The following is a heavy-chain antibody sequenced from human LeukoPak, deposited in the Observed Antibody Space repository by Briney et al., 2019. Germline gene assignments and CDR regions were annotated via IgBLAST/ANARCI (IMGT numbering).Heavy chain of an antibody. CDR2: ISWNSGSI. CDR1: GFTFDDYA. V-gene: IGHV3-9*01. D-gene: IGHD3-10*01. Sequence: GRSLRLSCAASGFTFDDYAMHWVRQAPGKGLGWVSGISWNSGSIGYADSVKGRFTISRDNAKNSLYLQMNSLRAEDTALYYCARGGSGYMDVWGKGTTVTVSS. CDR3: ARGGSGYMDV. J-gene: IGHJ6*03.